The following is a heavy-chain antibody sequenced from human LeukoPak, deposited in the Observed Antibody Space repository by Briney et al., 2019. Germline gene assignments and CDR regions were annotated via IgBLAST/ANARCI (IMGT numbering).Heavy chain of an antibody. CDR1: GFTFSSYA. J-gene: IGHJ4*02. CDR2: ISFDGSNK. Sequence: GGSLRLSCAASGFTFSSYAMSWVRQAPGKGLEWVAVISFDGSNKYYADSVKGRFTISSDNSKNTLYLQMDTLGAEDTAVYYCARDSGSWGRNSYFDYWGQGTLVTVSS. D-gene: IGHD6-13*01. V-gene: IGHV3-30-3*01. CDR3: ARDSGSWGRNSYFDY.